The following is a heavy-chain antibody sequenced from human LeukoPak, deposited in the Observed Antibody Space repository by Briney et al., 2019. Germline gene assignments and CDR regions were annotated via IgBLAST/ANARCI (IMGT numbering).Heavy chain of an antibody. CDR1: GFTFSDYY. Sequence: PGGSLRLSCAASGFTFSDYYMSWIRQAPGKGLQWVSYISSSSSYTNYADSVKGRFTISRDNAKNSLYLQMNSLRAEDTAVYYCATVGSLNYYDSSGYYSPYGMDVWGQGTTVTVSS. CDR2: ISSSSSYT. CDR3: ATVGSLNYYDSSGYYSPYGMDV. J-gene: IGHJ6*02. V-gene: IGHV3-11*06. D-gene: IGHD3-22*01.